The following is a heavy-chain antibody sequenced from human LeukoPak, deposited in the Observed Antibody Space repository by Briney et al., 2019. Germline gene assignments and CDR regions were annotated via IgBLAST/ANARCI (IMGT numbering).Heavy chain of an antibody. CDR1: GYTLTELS. Sequence: ASVKVSRKVSGYTLTELSMHWVRQAPGKGLEWMGGFDPEDGETIYAQKFQGRVTMTEDTSTDTAYMELSSLRSEDTAVYYCATIPPVSRFWSGPNYYGMDVWGQGTTVTVSS. J-gene: IGHJ6*02. D-gene: IGHD3-3*01. V-gene: IGHV1-24*01. CDR2: FDPEDGET. CDR3: ATIPPVSRFWSGPNYYGMDV.